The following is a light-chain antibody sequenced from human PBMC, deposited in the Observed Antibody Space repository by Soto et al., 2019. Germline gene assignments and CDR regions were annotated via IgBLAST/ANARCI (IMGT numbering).Light chain of an antibody. J-gene: IGLJ1*01. CDR2: SNS. CDR3: GVWDDSVNVRYL. V-gene: IGLV1-44*01. CDR1: SSNIGSNS. Sequence: SCSGSSSNIGSNSVNWYQQVPGTAPKILIYSNSQRPSGVPDRFSGSKSGTSASLAISGLQSEDEADYYCGVWDDSVNVRYLFGTGTKVTVL.